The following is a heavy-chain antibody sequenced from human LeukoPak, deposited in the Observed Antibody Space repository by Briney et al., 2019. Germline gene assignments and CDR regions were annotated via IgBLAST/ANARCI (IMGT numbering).Heavy chain of an antibody. V-gene: IGHV4-59*02. CDR2: IFYSGTT. J-gene: IGHJ1*01. D-gene: IGHD3-10*01. CDR3: ARTASNSAFSVYFPY. CDR1: GGSVKNYY. Sequence: PSETLSLTCTVSGGSVKNYYWSWIRQSPEKGLEWIGYIFYSGTTTYNPSLKSRVTISIDTSKNQFSLKLTSVTAADTAIYYCARTASNSAFSVYFPYWGQGTRVTVSS.